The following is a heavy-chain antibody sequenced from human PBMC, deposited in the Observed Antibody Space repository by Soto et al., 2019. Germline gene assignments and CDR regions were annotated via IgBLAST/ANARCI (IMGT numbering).Heavy chain of an antibody. CDR3: ASRGITMVRGAGDY. J-gene: IGHJ4*02. V-gene: IGHV4-39*01. CDR1: GGSISSSSYY. Sequence: QLQLQESGPGLVKPSETLSLTCTVSGGSISSSSYYWGWIRQPPGKGLEWIGSIYYSGSTYYNPSLKSRVTISVDTSKNQFSLKLSSVTAADTAVYYCASRGITMVRGAGDYWGQGTLVTVSS. D-gene: IGHD3-10*01. CDR2: IYYSGST.